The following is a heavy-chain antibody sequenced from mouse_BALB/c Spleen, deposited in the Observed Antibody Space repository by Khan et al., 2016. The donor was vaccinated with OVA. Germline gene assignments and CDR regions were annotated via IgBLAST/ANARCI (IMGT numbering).Heavy chain of an antibody. J-gene: IGHJ3*01. CDR1: GDSITSGY. V-gene: IGHV3-8*02. CDR2: MIYTGYT. Sequence: EVQLQESGPSHVKPSQTLSLTCSVTGDSITSGYWSWIRKFPGNKLEYMGYMIYTGYTYYNPSLKSRISITRHTSKNQYYLQLNSVTTEDTATYXCARSTYRYAFVYWGQGTLVTVSA. CDR3: ARSTYRYAFVY. D-gene: IGHD2-14*01.